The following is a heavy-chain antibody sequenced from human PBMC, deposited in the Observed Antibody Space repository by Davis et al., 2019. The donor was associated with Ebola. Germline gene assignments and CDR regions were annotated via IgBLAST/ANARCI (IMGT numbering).Heavy chain of an antibody. Sequence: GESLKISCAASGFTFSSYGMHWVRQAPGKGLEWVAVIWYDGSNKYYADSVKGRFTISRDNSKNTLYLQMNSLRAEDTAVYYCARDKLGIGELFDYWGQGTLVTVSS. J-gene: IGHJ4*02. CDR2: IWYDGSNK. CDR3: ARDKLGIGELFDY. D-gene: IGHD7-27*01. CDR1: GFTFSSYG. V-gene: IGHV3-33*01.